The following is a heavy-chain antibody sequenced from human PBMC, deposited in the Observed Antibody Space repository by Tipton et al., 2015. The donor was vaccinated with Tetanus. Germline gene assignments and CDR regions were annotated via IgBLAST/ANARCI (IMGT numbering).Heavy chain of an antibody. J-gene: IGHJ4*02. CDR2: IYPGDSDT. Sequence: QLVQSGGEVKKPGESLKISCKGSGYIFNNYWIGWVRQKPGKGLEWLGIIYPGDSDTRYSPSFQGQVTISVDKSIITAYLQWSSLKASDTSMFLCARAHCTDGVCNFDFWGQGALVTVAS. V-gene: IGHV5-51*01. D-gene: IGHD2-8*01. CDR1: GYIFNNYW. CDR3: ARAHCTDGVCNFDF.